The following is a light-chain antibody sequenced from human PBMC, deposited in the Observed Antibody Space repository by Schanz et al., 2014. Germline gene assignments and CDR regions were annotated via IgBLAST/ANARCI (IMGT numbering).Light chain of an antibody. Sequence: QSALTQPASVSGSPGQSITISCTGTSSDVGSYNLVSWYQQHPGKAPKLMIYEGSKRPSGVSNRISGSKSGNTASLTISGVQAEDEADYYCSSYAGSNNLLFGGGTKLTVL. CDR3: SSYAGSNNLL. V-gene: IGLV2-23*01. J-gene: IGLJ2*01. CDR1: SSDVGSYNL. CDR2: EGS.